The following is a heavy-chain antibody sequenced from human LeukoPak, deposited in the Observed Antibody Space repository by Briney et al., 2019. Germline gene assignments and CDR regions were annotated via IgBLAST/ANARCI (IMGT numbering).Heavy chain of an antibody. CDR3: AKEIAVAGTPYFDY. D-gene: IGHD6-19*01. Sequence: GGSLRLSCAASGFTFRSYAMSWVRQAPGKGLEWVADLTGSGGAPYSADSVKGRFTISRDNSKNTLYLQMNSLRAEDTAVYYCAKEIAVAGTPYFDYWGQGTLVTVSA. CDR2: LTGSGGAP. CDR1: GFTFRSYA. J-gene: IGHJ4*02. V-gene: IGHV3-23*01.